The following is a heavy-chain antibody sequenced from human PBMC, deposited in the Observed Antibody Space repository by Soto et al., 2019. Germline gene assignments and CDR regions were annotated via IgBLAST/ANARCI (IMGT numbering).Heavy chain of an antibody. D-gene: IGHD3-10*01. CDR2: ISGSGGST. CDR3: AKVGDSGEDYYYYGMDV. J-gene: IGHJ6*02. CDR1: GFTFSSYA. V-gene: IGHV3-23*01. Sequence: QTGGSLRLSCAASGFTFSSYAMSWVRQAPGKGLEWVSAISGSGGSTYYADSVKGRFTISRDNSKNTLYLQMNSLRAEDAAVYYCAKVGDSGEDYYYYGMDVWGQGTTVTVSS.